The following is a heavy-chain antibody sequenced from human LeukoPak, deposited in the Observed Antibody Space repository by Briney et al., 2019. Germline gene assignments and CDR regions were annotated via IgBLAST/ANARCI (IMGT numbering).Heavy chain of an antibody. CDR2: IDPSDSYT. V-gene: IGHV5-10-1*01. Sequence: GASLKISCKRYGYSFTSYWSNGVRQIPGKGLEWMGRIDPSDSYTNYSPSFQGHVTISADKSISTAYLQWSSLKASDTAMYYCARGSSGSYVGRFGPWGQGTLVTVSS. CDR3: ARGSSGSYVGRFGP. J-gene: IGHJ5*02. CDR1: GYSFTSYW. D-gene: IGHD3-10*01.